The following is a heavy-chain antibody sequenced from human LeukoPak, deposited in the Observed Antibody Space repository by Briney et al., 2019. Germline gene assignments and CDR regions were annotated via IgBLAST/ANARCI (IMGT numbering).Heavy chain of an antibody. Sequence: KASETLSLTRTVSGGSISNYYWSWIRQPPGKGLEWIGYIYYSGSTNYNPSLKSRVTISVDTSKNQFSLKLSSVTAADTAVYYCARETHQYYYDSSGYPHDAFDIWGQGTMVTVSS. CDR1: GGSISNYY. CDR2: IYYSGST. CDR3: ARETHQYYYDSSGYPHDAFDI. D-gene: IGHD3-22*01. V-gene: IGHV4-59*12. J-gene: IGHJ3*02.